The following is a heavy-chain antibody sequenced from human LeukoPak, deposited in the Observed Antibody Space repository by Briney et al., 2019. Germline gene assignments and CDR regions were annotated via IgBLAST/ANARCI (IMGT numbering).Heavy chain of an antibody. J-gene: IGHJ3*02. CDR2: MYYSGST. D-gene: IGHD3-22*01. V-gene: IGHV4-59*08. CDR3: ARHFTYYYDSSGYPRDAFDI. Sequence: SETLSLTCTVSGGSISGYYWSWIRQSPGKGLVWIGYMYYSGSTNYNPSLKGRVTISIDMSKNQFSLTLSSVTAADTALYYCARHFTYYYDSSGYPRDAFDIWGQGTMVTVSS. CDR1: GGSISGYY.